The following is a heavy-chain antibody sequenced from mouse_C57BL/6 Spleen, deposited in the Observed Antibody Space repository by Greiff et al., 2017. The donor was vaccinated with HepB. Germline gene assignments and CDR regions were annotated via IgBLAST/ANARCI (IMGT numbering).Heavy chain of an antibody. CDR1: GYSFTGYY. CDR3: ASPYYGSSGGFAY. Sequence: EVQLQQSGPELVKPGASVKISCKASGYSFTGYYMNWVKQSPEKSLEWIGEINPSTGGTTYNQKFKAKATLTVDKSSSTAYMQLKSLTSEDSAVYYCASPYYGSSGGFAYWGQGTLVTVSA. CDR2: INPSTGGT. D-gene: IGHD1-1*01. J-gene: IGHJ3*01. V-gene: IGHV1-42*01.